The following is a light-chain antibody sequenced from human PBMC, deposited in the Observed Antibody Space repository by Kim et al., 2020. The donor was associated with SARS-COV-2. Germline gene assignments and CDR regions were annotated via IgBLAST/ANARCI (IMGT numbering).Light chain of an antibody. CDR2: DVS. V-gene: IGKV3-11*01. J-gene: IGKJ4*01. Sequence: LGERATLSCRASQSVKSHLGWYQQKPGQAPRLLMYDVSNRATGIPARFSGSGFGTDFTLTINSLEPEDFAVYYCQQHSDWPPSLTFGGGTKVDIK. CDR1: QSVKSH. CDR3: QQHSDWPPSLT.